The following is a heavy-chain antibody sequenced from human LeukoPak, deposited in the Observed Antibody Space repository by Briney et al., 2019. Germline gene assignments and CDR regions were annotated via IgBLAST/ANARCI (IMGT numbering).Heavy chain of an antibody. J-gene: IGHJ4*02. D-gene: IGHD6-13*01. Sequence: SETLSLTCTVSGGSISSYYWSWIRQPPGKGLEWIGYIYYRGSTNYNPSLKRRVTISVDTSKNQFSLKLSSVTAADTAVYYCARGVYIAAAQYGYWGQGTLVTVSS. CDR1: GGSISSYY. V-gene: IGHV4-59*01. CDR3: ARGVYIAAAQYGY. CDR2: IYYRGST.